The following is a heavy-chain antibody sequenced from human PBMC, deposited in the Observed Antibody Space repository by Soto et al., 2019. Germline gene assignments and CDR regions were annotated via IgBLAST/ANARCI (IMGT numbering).Heavy chain of an antibody. CDR3: VKCIWAINWIKNYFDY. CDR2: ISGPGTNT. V-gene: IGHV3-23*01. D-gene: IGHD1-1*01. CDR1: GVTFSSYS. J-gene: IGHJ4*02. Sequence: HPGGSLRLSCEASGVTFSSYSMNWVRQAPGKGLEWVSGISGPGTNTYYADSVRGRFTISRDNSKNTLYLQMNGLRAEDTALFYCVKCIWAINWIKNYFDYWCLGTLVSVFS.